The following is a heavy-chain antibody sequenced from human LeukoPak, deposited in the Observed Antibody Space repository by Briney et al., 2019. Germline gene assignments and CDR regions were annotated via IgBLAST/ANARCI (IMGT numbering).Heavy chain of an antibody. D-gene: IGHD4-17*01. V-gene: IGHV4-59*01. CDR1: GGSTNSYF. Sequence: PSETLSLTCTVSGGSTNSYFWTWIRQPPGKGLEWIGYIYYSGSTKYNPSLKSRVTISLDTSKNQFSLKLSSVTAADTAVYYCARYGKIYGDYDNYFDYWGQGTLVTVSS. J-gene: IGHJ4*02. CDR2: IYYSGST. CDR3: ARYGKIYGDYDNYFDY.